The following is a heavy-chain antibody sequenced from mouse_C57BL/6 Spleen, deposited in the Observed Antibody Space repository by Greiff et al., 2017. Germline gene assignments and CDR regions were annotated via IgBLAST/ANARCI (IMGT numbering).Heavy chain of an antibody. D-gene: IGHD1-1*01. CDR3: ARSYGSSSYAMDY. Sequence: EVQLQESGPELVKPGDSVKISCKASGYSFTGYFMNWVMQSHGKSLEWIGRINPYNGDTFYNQKFKGKATLTVDKSSSTAHMELRSLTSEDSAVYYCARSYGSSSYAMDYWGQGTSVTVSS. V-gene: IGHV1-20*01. CDR2: INPYNGDT. J-gene: IGHJ4*01. CDR1: GYSFTGYF.